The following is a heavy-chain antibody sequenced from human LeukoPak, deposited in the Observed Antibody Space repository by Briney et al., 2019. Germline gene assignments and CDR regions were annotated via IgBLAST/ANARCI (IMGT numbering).Heavy chain of an antibody. CDR1: GDSVSSNDAA. Sequence: SQTLSLTCAISGDSVSSNDAAWNWIRQSPSRGLEWLGRTFYRSKWYYDSAVSVKSRITINPDTSKNQFSLKLSSVTAADTAVYYCASVGLHAFDIWGQGTMVTVSS. D-gene: IGHD2-15*01. V-gene: IGHV6-1*01. CDR3: ASVGLHAFDI. J-gene: IGHJ3*02. CDR2: TFYRSKWYY.